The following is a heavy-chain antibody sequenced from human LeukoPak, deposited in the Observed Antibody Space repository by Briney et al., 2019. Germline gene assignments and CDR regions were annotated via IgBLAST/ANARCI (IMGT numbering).Heavy chain of an antibody. Sequence: ASVKVSCKASGYTFTGYCMHWVRQAPGQGLEWMGRINPNSGGTNYAQKFQGRVTMTRDTSISTAYVELSRLRSDDTAVYYCARVKFPKYSGGWSFDYWGQGTLVTVSS. CDR1: GYTFTGYC. J-gene: IGHJ4*02. V-gene: IGHV1-2*06. CDR3: ARVKFPKYSGGWSFDY. CDR2: INPNSGGT. D-gene: IGHD6-19*01.